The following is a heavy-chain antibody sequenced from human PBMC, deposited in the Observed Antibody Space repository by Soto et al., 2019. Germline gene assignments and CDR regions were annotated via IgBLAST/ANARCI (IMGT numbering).Heavy chain of an antibody. V-gene: IGHV1-69*06. CDR1: GGTFSSYA. CDR3: ATTYYDSSGYYYGLDY. J-gene: IGHJ4*02. D-gene: IGHD3-22*01. CDR2: VIPIFGTA. Sequence: QVQLVQSGAEVKKPGSSVKVSCKASGGTFSSYAISWVRQAPGQGLEWMGGVIPIFGTANYAQKFQGRVTITADKSTSTAYMELSSLRSEDTAVYYCATTYYDSSGYYYGLDYWGQGTLVTVSS.